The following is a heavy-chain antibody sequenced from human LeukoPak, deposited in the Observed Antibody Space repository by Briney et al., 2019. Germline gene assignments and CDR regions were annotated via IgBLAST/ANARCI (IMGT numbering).Heavy chain of an antibody. CDR2: ISGSGGNT. Sequence: GGSLRLSCAASGFTFSSYAMSWVRQAPGKGLEWVSAISGSGGNTYYADSVKGRFTISRDNSKNTLYLQMNSLRAEDTAVYYCAKAYDSSGYYGYFDYWGQGTLVTVSS. J-gene: IGHJ4*02. V-gene: IGHV3-23*01. CDR1: GFTFSSYA. D-gene: IGHD3-22*01. CDR3: AKAYDSSGYYGYFDY.